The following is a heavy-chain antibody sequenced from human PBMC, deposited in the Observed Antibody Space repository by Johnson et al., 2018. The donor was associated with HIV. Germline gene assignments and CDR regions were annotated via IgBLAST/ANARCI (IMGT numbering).Heavy chain of an antibody. J-gene: IGHJ3*02. CDR1: GFTFSSYA. CDR3: AFIEYSSLDAFDI. CDR2: ISYDGSDE. D-gene: IGHD6-6*01. Sequence: QVQLVESGGGVVQPGRSLRLSCAASGFTFSSYAMHWVRQAPGKGLEWVAVISYDGSDEYYADSVRGRFTISRDNSKNTLYLQMSSLRAEDTAVYYCAFIEYSSLDAFDIWGQGTMVTVSS. V-gene: IGHV3-30*04.